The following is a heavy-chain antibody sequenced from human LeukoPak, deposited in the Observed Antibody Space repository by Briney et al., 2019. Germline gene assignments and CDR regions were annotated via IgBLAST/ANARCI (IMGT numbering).Heavy chain of an antibody. CDR2: IKSKTDGGTT. J-gene: IGHJ4*02. Sequence: PGGSLRLSCAASGFTFSNAWMSGVRQAPGKGLEWVGRIKSKTDGGTTDYAAPVKGRFTISRDDSKNTLYLQMNSLKTEDTAVYYCTTEKWFGEFYFDYWGQGTLVTVSS. V-gene: IGHV3-15*01. CDR1: GFTFSNAW. D-gene: IGHD3-10*01. CDR3: TTEKWFGEFYFDY.